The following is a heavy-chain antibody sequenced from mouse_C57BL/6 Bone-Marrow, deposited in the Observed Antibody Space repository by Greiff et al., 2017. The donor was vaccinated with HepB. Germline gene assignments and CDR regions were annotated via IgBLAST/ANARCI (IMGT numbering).Heavy chain of an antibody. CDR3: ARRKDYYGSSPYAMDY. D-gene: IGHD1-1*01. J-gene: IGHJ4*01. CDR1: GYTFTDYY. Sequence: VQLQQSGPELVKPGASVKISCKASGYTFTDYYMNWVKQSHGKSLEWIGDINPNNGGTSYNQKFKGKATLTVDKSSSTAYMELRSLTSEDSAVYYCARRKDYYGSSPYAMDYWGQGTSVTVSS. CDR2: INPNNGGT. V-gene: IGHV1-26*01.